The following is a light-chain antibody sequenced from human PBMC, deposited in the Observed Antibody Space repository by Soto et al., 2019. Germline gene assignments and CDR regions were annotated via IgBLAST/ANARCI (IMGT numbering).Light chain of an antibody. J-gene: IGKJ4*01. Sequence: EIVLTQSPATLSLSPGERAALSCRASQSVSSYLAWYQQKPGQAPRLLIYDASNRATCIPARFSGSGSGTDFTLTISSLQSEDFAVYYCQQRSSWPLTVGGVTKV. CDR1: QSVSSY. CDR2: DAS. CDR3: QQRSSWPLT. V-gene: IGKV3-11*01.